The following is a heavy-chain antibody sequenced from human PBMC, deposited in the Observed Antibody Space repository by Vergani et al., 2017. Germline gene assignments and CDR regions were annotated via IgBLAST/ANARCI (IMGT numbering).Heavy chain of an antibody. CDR2: IYYSGRT. V-gene: IGHV4-61*01. Sequence: QVQLQESGPGLVKPSETLSLTCTVSGGSVSSGSYYWSWIRQPPGKGLEWIGYIYYSGRTNYNPSLKSRVTISVDTSKNPFSLKLSAVTAADTAGYYCAREGLVGASRWFDPWGQGTLVTVSS. CDR3: AREGLVGASRWFDP. CDR1: GGSVSSGSYY. J-gene: IGHJ5*02. D-gene: IGHD1-26*01.